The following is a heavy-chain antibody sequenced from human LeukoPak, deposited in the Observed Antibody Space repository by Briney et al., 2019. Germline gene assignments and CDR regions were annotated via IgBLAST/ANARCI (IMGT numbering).Heavy chain of an antibody. Sequence: PSETLSLTCAVYGGSFSGYYWSWIRQPPGNGLEWIGEINHSGSTNYNPSLKSRVTISVDTSKNQFSLKLSSVTAADTAVYYCARTTGITGTPFGWIDPWGQGTLVTVSS. D-gene: IGHD1-7*01. J-gene: IGHJ5*02. CDR1: GGSFSGYY. CDR2: INHSGST. CDR3: ARTTGITGTPFGWIDP. V-gene: IGHV4-34*01.